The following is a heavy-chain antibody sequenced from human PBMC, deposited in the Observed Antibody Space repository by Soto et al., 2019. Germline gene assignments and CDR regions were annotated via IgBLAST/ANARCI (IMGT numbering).Heavy chain of an antibody. Sequence: PGGSLRLSCSPSGFTFGDYAMNWFRQAPGKGLEWVGFIKSKAFGGTPEYAASVKGRFTISRDDSMSIAYLQMNSLKTDDTAVYYCTRDHYGRGFSSGAFGSWGQGTPVTVSS. CDR3: TRDHYGRGFSSGAFGS. CDR2: IKSKAFGGTP. V-gene: IGHV3-49*03. CDR1: GFTFGDYA. D-gene: IGHD5-18*01. J-gene: IGHJ5*02.